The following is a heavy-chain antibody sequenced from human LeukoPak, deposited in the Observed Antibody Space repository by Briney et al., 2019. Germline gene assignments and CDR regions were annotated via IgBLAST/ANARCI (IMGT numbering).Heavy chain of an antibody. CDR1: GGSISSYY. CDR3: ARGVHLASRQAVHFDY. D-gene: IGHD2-15*01. V-gene: IGHV4-4*07. Sequence: PSETLSLTCTVSGGSISSYYWSWIRQLAGKGLEWIGRIYTSGSTNYNPSLKSRVTMSVDTSKNQFSLKLSSVTAADTAVYYCARGVHLASRQAVHFDYWGQGTLVTVSS. CDR2: IYTSGST. J-gene: IGHJ4*02.